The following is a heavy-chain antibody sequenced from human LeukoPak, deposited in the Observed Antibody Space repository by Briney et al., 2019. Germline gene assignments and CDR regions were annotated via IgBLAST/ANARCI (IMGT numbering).Heavy chain of an antibody. J-gene: IGHJ3*02. Sequence: GGSLRLSCAGSGFTFSSYWMHWVRQAPGKGLVWVSRIKTDGSSKYYADSVKGRFTVSRDNAKNMLYLQMNSLRAEDTAVYYCARDADDIQLWSMDAFDIWGQGTMVTVSS. D-gene: IGHD5-18*01. CDR1: GFTFSSYW. CDR3: ARDADDIQLWSMDAFDI. V-gene: IGHV3-74*01. CDR2: IKTDGSSK.